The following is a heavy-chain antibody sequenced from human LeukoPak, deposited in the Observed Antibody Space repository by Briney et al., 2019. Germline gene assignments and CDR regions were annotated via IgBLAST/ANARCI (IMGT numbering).Heavy chain of an antibody. D-gene: IGHD2-2*01. J-gene: IGHJ5*02. Sequence: EASVKVSCEASGYTFTTYEINGGRQATGQGGWWMGWMNPNGGNTGCAQKFQGRVTLPRNTSISTAYMELSSLRSEDTAVYYCARARGNGPAAIVTRFDPWGQGTLVTVSS. CDR3: ARARGNGPAAIVTRFDP. V-gene: IGHV1-8*01. CDR2: MNPNGGNT. CDR1: GYTFTTYE.